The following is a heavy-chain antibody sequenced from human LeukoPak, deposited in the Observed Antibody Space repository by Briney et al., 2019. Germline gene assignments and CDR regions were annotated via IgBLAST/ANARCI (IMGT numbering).Heavy chain of an antibody. CDR1: GYTLTALS. D-gene: IGHD3-16*01. V-gene: IGHV1-2*02. CDR2: INPNSGGT. Sequence: ASVKVSCKISGYTLTALSMHWVRQAPGQGLEWMGWINPNSGGTNYAQKFQGRVTMTRDTSISTAYMELSRLRSDDTAVSYCAREGELAHDYWGQGTLVTVSS. CDR3: AREGELAHDY. J-gene: IGHJ4*02.